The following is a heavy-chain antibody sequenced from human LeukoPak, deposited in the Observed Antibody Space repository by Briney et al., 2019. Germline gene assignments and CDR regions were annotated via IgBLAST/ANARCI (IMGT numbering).Heavy chain of an antibody. V-gene: IGHV3-30*18. CDR3: AKDRGYSHGFEY. Sequence: PGRSLRLSCAASGFTFSSYGMHWVRQAPGKGLEWVAVISYDGSNKYHADSVKGRFTISRDNSKNTLYLQMNSLRAEDTAVYYCAKDRGYSHGFEYWGQGTLVTVSS. CDR1: GFTFSSYG. CDR2: ISYDGSNK. D-gene: IGHD5-12*01. J-gene: IGHJ4*02.